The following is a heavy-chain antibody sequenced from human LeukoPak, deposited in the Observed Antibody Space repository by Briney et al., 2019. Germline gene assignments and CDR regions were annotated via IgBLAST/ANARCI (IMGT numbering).Heavy chain of an antibody. CDR3: ARGHIVVLTAPDY. D-gene: IGHD2-21*01. J-gene: IGHJ4*02. CDR1: GFTFSSYW. CDR2: INSDGSST. V-gene: IGHV3-74*01. Sequence: GGSLRLSCAASGFTFSSYWMHWVRQAPGKGLVWVSRINSDGSSTSYADSVKGRFTISREDAKNTLYLQMNSLRAEDTAVYYCARGHIVVLTAPDYWGQGTLVTVSS.